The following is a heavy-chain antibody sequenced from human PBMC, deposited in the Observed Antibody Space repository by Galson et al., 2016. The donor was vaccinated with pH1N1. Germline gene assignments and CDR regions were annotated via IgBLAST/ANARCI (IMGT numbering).Heavy chain of an antibody. CDR1: GFTFSSYA. D-gene: IGHD3-10*01. V-gene: IGHV3-23*01. CDR3: AKDVLVRGPAAYFDY. J-gene: IGHJ4*02. Sequence: SLRLSCAASGFTFSSYAMSWVRQAPGKGLEWVSAIIGSGGSTYYADSVQGRFTIARDNSKNTLYMQMNSLRAEDTAVYYCAKDVLVRGPAAYFDYWGQGTLVTVSS. CDR2: IIGSGGST.